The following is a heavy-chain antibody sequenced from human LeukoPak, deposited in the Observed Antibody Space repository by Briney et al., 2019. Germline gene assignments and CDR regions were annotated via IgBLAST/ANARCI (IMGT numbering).Heavy chain of an antibody. Sequence: SETLSLTCAVSGGSISSGGYSWSWIRQPPGKGLEWIGYIYHSGSTYYNPSLKSRVTISVDRSKNQFSLKLSSVTAADTAVYYRARGGITIFGVVTHNWFDPWGQGTLVTVSS. J-gene: IGHJ5*02. CDR1: GGSISSGGYS. V-gene: IGHV4-30-2*01. CDR3: ARGGITIFGVVTHNWFDP. CDR2: IYHSGST. D-gene: IGHD3-3*01.